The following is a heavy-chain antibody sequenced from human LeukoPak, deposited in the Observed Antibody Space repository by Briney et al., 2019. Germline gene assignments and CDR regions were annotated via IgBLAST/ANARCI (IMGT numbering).Heavy chain of an antibody. Sequence: GGSLRLSCAASGLTFSSYSMNWVRQAPGKGLEWVSSISSSSSYIYYADSVKGRFTISRNNAKNSLYLQMNSLRAEDTAVYYCARDANYYDSSGYNPFDYWGQGTLVTVSS. CDR1: GLTFSSYS. J-gene: IGHJ4*02. CDR2: ISSSSSYI. D-gene: IGHD3-22*01. V-gene: IGHV3-21*01. CDR3: ARDANYYDSSGYNPFDY.